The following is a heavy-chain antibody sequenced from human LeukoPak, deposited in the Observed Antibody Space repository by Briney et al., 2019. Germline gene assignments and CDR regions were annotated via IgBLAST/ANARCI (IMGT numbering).Heavy chain of an antibody. V-gene: IGHV4-39*01. D-gene: IGHD1-26*01. Sequence: PSETLSLTCTVSGGSISSSSYYWGWIRQPPGKGLEWIGSIYYSGSTYYNPSLKSRVTISVDTSKNQFSLKLSSVTAADTAVYYCARGRRSGSYRYYYYYYYMDVWGKGTTVTVSS. CDR1: GGSISSSSYY. J-gene: IGHJ6*03. CDR2: IYYSGST. CDR3: ARGRRSGSYRYYYYYYYMDV.